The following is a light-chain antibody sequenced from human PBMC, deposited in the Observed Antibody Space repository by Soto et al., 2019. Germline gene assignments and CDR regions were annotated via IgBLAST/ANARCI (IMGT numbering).Light chain of an antibody. J-gene: IGKJ2*01. CDR1: ESIGNW. CDR3: LQTKTYPYT. CDR2: KAS. Sequence: DIQMTQSPPTVSAALGDTVTMTCRASESIGNWLAWYRQRPGTAPNLLIYKASSLESGVPSRFRGGESGTEFTLTISGLQPDDSATYYCLQTKTYPYTFGQGTTLEIK. V-gene: IGKV1-5*03.